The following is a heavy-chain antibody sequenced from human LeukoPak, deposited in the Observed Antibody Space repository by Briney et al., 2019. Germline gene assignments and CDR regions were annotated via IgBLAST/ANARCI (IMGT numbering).Heavy chain of an antibody. CDR3: ANGLFQGSGSYYEGY. Sequence: GGSLRLSCAASGFTFSSYAMSWVRQAPGKGLEWVSAISGSGGSTYYADSVKGRFTISRDNSKNTLYLQMNSLRAEDTAVSYCANGLFQGSGSYYEGYWGQGTLVTVSS. J-gene: IGHJ4*02. D-gene: IGHD1-26*01. CDR1: GFTFSSYA. CDR2: ISGSGGST. V-gene: IGHV3-23*01.